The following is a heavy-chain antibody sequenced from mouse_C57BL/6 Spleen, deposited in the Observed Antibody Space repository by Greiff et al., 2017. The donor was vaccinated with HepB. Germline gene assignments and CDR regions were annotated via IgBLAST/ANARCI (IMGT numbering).Heavy chain of an antibody. CDR1: GYAFSSSW. Sequence: QVQLQQSGPELVKPGASVKISCKASGYAFSSSWMNWVKQRPGKGLEWIGRIYPGDGDTNYNGKFKGKATLTADKSSSTAYMQLSSLTSEDSAVYCCARTTVGTYYYAMDYWGQGTSVTVSS. D-gene: IGHD1-1*01. CDR2: IYPGDGDT. CDR3: ARTTVGTYYYAMDY. J-gene: IGHJ4*01. V-gene: IGHV1-82*01.